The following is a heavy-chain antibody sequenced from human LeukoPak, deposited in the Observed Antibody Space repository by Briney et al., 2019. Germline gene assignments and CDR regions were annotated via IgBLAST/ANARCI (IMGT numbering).Heavy chain of an antibody. CDR1: GFTFSVYG. CDR3: ARASGPFDY. Sequence: PGGSLRLSCAASGFTFSVYGMHWVRQAPGKGLEWVAVIWNDGSNKYYADSVKGRFTISRDNSKNTLYLQMNSLGADDTAVYSCARASGPFDYWGHGTLVTVSS. V-gene: IGHV3-33*01. CDR2: IWNDGSNK. D-gene: IGHD3-10*01. J-gene: IGHJ4*01.